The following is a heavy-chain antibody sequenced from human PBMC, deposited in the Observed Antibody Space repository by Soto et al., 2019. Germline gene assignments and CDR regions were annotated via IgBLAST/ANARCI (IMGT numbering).Heavy chain of an antibody. CDR1: GGSISSYY. Sequence: SETLSLTCTVSGGSISSYYWSWIRQPPGKGLEWIGYIYFSGSTNYNPSLKSRVTISVDTSKNQFSLKLSSVTAADTAVYYCARDLSYCSSTSCYYGSYYYYYMDVWGKGTTVTVSS. J-gene: IGHJ6*03. CDR2: IYFSGST. D-gene: IGHD2-2*01. CDR3: ARDLSYCSSTSCYYGSYYYYYMDV. V-gene: IGHV4-59*01.